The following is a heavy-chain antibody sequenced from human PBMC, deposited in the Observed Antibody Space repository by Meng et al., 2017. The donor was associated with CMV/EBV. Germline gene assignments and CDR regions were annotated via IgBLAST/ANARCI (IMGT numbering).Heavy chain of an antibody. Sequence: SETLSLTCTVSGYSISSGYYWGWIRQPPGKGLAWIGSIYHSGSTYYNPSLKSRVTISVDTSKNQFSLKLSSVTAADTAVYYCAREWGGIVVVPAAMGIDYWGQGTVVTVSS. J-gene: IGHJ4*02. D-gene: IGHD2-2*01. CDR1: GYSISSGYY. V-gene: IGHV4-38-2*02. CDR2: IYHSGST. CDR3: AREWGGIVVVPAAMGIDY.